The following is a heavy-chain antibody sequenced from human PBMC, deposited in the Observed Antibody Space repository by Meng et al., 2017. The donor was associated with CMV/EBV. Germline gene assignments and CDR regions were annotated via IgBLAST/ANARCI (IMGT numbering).Heavy chain of an antibody. V-gene: IGHV4-30-4*08. CDR3: ARVMGPNRTPYYFDY. J-gene: IGHJ4*02. CDR1: GGSISSGDYY. CDR2: IYYSGST. D-gene: IGHD1-14*01. Sequence: GKLQESGPGLVKPSQTLSLTRTVSGGSISSGDYYWSWIRQPPGKGLEWIGYIYYSGSTYYNPSLKSRVTISVDTSKNQFSLKLSSVTAADTAVYYCARVMGPNRTPYYFDYWGQGTLVTVSS.